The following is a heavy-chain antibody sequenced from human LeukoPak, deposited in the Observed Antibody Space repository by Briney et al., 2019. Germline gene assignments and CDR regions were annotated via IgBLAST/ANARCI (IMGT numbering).Heavy chain of an antibody. CDR1: GFTFSNYA. J-gene: IGHJ4*02. CDR3: ARDSDSSGYYFGYFDY. V-gene: IGHV3-30*19. D-gene: IGHD3-22*01. CDR2: ISYDGSNK. Sequence: GALRLSCAASGFTFSNYAMHWVRQAPGKGLEWVAVISYDGSNKYYADSVKGRFTISRDNSKNTLYLQMNSLRAEDTAVYYCARDSDSSGYYFGYFDYWGQGTLVTVSS.